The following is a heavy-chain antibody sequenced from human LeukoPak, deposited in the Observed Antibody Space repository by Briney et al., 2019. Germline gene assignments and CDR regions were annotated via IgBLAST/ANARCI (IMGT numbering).Heavy chain of an antibody. V-gene: IGHV1-46*01. CDR1: GYMFTSYY. D-gene: IGHD3-16*01. CDR2: INPSDGAT. Sequence: GASVKVSCKTSGYMFTSYYLHWVRQAPGQGLEWMGLINPSDGATTYAQRFQGRVTMTRDMSTTTVYMDLRRLRSEDTAVYFCAREQSGVLSGSLGGLFASYYTYYYMDVWGRGTTVTVSS. J-gene: IGHJ6*03. CDR3: AREQSGVLSGSLGGLFASYYTYYYMDV.